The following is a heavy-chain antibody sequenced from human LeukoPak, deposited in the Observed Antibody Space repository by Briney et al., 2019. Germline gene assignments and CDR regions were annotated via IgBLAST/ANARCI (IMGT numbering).Heavy chain of an antibody. Sequence: PSETLSLTCTGSGGSISSYYWGWIRQPAGKGLEWIGRIYTSGSTNYNPSLKSRVTMSVDTSKNQFSLKLSSVTAADTAVYYCARVTPTTQLRYFDWLPQPYYYYYGMDVWGQGTTVTVSS. CDR2: IYTSGST. V-gene: IGHV4-4*07. J-gene: IGHJ6*02. CDR1: GGSISSYY. CDR3: ARVTPTTQLRYFDWLPQPYYYYYGMDV. D-gene: IGHD3-9*01.